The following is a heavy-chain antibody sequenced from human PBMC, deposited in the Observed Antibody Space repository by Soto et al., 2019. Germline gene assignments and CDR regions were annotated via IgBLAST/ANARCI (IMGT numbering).Heavy chain of an antibody. Sequence: GGSLRLSCAASGFTFSSYAMSWVRQAPGKGLEWVSAISGSGGSTYYADSVKGRFTISRDNSKNTLYLQMNSLRAEDTAVYYCAKDRRLIVVVVAAHDYWGQGTLVTVS. D-gene: IGHD2-15*01. CDR1: GFTFSSYA. V-gene: IGHV3-23*01. J-gene: IGHJ4*02. CDR2: ISGSGGST. CDR3: AKDRRLIVVVVAAHDY.